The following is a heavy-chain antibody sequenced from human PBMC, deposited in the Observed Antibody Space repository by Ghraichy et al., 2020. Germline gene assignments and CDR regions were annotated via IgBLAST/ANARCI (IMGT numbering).Heavy chain of an antibody. CDR3: ASHSSEAGTYYYYYGMDV. CDR1: GGSISSSSYY. CDR2: IYYSGST. V-gene: IGHV4-39*01. J-gene: IGHJ6*02. D-gene: IGHD6-19*01. Sequence: SETLSLTCTVSGGSISSSSYYWGWIRQPPGKGLEWIGSIYYSGSTYYNPSLKSRVTISVDTSKNQFSLKLSSVTAADTAVYYCASHSSEAGTYYYYYGMDVWGQGTTVTVSS.